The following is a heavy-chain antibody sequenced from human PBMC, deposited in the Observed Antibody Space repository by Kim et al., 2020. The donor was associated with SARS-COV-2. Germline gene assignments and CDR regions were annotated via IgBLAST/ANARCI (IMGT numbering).Heavy chain of an antibody. Sequence: VSVKSRITINPATSKNQFSLQLNSVTPEDTAVYYCARAKGIAAAGKGVDYWGQGTLVTVSS. CDR3: ARAKGIAAAGKGVDY. D-gene: IGHD6-13*01. J-gene: IGHJ4*02. V-gene: IGHV6-1*01.